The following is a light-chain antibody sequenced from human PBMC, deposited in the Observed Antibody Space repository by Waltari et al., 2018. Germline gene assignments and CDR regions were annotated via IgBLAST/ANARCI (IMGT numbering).Light chain of an antibody. CDR3: CSYAGSSTVM. CDR2: EVN. J-gene: IGLJ3*02. V-gene: IGLV2-23*02. CDR1: TSNVGNYDL. Sequence: QSALTQPASVSGSPGQSITISCTGTTSNVGNYDLVSWYQQHPGKAPNLIISEVNKRPSGISDRFSGSKSCNTASLTIAGLLTEDEADYYCCSYAGSSTVMFGGGTKLTVL.